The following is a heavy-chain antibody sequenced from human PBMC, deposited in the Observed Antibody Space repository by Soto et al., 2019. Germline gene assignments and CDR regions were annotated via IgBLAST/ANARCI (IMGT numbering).Heavy chain of an antibody. CDR1: GGSISSSSYY. CDR2: IFYNGGT. D-gene: IGHD3-10*01. Sequence: SETLSLTCTVSGGSISSSSYYWGWIRQPPGKGLEWIGSIFYNGGTYYNPSLKSRVTISVDTSKNQFSLKLSSVTAADTAVYYCARETGSYYYYGMDVWGQGTTVT. J-gene: IGHJ6*02. CDR3: ARETGSYYYYGMDV. V-gene: IGHV4-39*02.